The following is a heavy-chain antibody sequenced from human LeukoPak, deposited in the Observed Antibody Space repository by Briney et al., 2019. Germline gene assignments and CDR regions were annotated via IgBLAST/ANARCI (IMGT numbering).Heavy chain of an antibody. V-gene: IGHV1-18*01. CDR3: ARDFSTRYQLLWQPLYYYYYTDV. J-gene: IGHJ6*03. D-gene: IGHD2-2*01. Sequence: GASVKVSCKASGYTFTSYGISWVRQAPGQGLEWIGWISAYNGNTNYAQKLQGRVTMTTDTSTSTAYMELRSLRSDDTAVYYCARDFSTRYQLLWQPLYYYYYTDVWGKGTTVTVSS. CDR2: ISAYNGNT. CDR1: GYTFTSYG.